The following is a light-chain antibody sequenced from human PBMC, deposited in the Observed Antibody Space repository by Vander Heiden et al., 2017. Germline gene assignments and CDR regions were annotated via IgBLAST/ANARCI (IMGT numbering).Light chain of an antibody. CDR1: QSISSY. J-gene: IGKJ1*01. CDR2: AAA. Sequence: DIQMTQSPSSLSASVGDRVTITCRARQSISSYLNWYQQKPGKAPKRLIYAAARWQRGVQSRFSGSGDGKDFTITISSRQQEDFATYYCQQSDSNPPATFGQGTKVEIK. CDR3: QQSDSNPPAT. V-gene: IGKV1-39*01.